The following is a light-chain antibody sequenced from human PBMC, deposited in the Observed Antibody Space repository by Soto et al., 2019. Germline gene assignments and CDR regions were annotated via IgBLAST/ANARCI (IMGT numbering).Light chain of an antibody. CDR1: TSNIGENT. J-gene: IGLJ1*01. Sequence: QCVLTQPPSGSGALRGGGTIFCSGNTSNIGENTVGWFQQLPGTAPKVLIYVTDKRPSGVPDRFSGSKSGTSAYLATSGLQSEDEADYYCAAWDGSLNGHVFGTGTKVTVL. V-gene: IGLV1-44*01. CDR2: VTD. CDR3: AAWDGSLNGHV.